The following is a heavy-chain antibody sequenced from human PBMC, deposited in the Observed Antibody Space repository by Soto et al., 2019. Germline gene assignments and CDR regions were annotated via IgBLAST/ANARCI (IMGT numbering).Heavy chain of an antibody. D-gene: IGHD2-21*01. V-gene: IGHV1-2*02. CDR1: GYTFTGYF. CDR3: ARGGRTILALLP. Sequence: QVQLAQSGPEVKKPGASVKVSCKAFGYTFTGYFMHWVRQAPGQGLEWLGWINPNSGATKYAQKFQGRVTLTSDTSINKAYVEMSMLRSDDPAVYYCARGGRTILALLPWGQGTLVTVSS. J-gene: IGHJ5*02. CDR2: INPNSGAT.